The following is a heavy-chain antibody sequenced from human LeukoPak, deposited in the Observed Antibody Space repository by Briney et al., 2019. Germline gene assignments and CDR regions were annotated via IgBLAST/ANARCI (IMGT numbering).Heavy chain of an antibody. V-gene: IGHV4-59*01. D-gene: IGHD3-16*01. CDR3: ARYGYVWGSYNAFDI. J-gene: IGHJ3*02. CDR1: GGSISSYY. CDR2: IYYSGST. Sequence: SETLSLTCTVSGGSISSYYWSWIRQPPGKGLEWIGYIYYSGSTDYNPSLKSRVTISVDTSKNQFSLKLSSVTAADAAVYYCARYGYVWGSYNAFDIWGQGTMVTVSS.